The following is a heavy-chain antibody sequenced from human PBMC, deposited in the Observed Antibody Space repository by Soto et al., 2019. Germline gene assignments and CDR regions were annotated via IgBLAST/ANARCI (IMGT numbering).Heavy chain of an antibody. J-gene: IGHJ2*01. CDR2: IYPGGSDT. CDR1: GYSFTNYW. Sequence: LWESLKISCKVSGYSFTNYWIGWVRQMPGKGLEWMGIIYPGGSDTRYNPSFRGQVTISADKSISAAYLHWSSLKASDTAMYYCAKSTATFTSRYFDLWGRGTLVTVSS. V-gene: IGHV5-51*01. CDR3: AKSTATFTSRYFDL. D-gene: IGHD1-26*01.